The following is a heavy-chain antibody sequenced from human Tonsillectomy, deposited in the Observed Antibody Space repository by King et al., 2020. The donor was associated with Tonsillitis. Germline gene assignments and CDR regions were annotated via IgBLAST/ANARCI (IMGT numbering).Heavy chain of an antibody. CDR3: ARPEYSGYEEEH. J-gene: IGHJ1*01. Sequence: EVQLVESGGGLVQPGGSLRLSCAASGFTFSSYWMSWVRQAPGKGLEWVANINQDGSEKYYVASVKGRFTISRDYAKNSLYLQMNSLRAEDTAVYYCARPEYSGYEEEHWGQGTLVTVSS. CDR1: GFTFSSYW. V-gene: IGHV3-7*01. CDR2: INQDGSEK. D-gene: IGHD5-12*01.